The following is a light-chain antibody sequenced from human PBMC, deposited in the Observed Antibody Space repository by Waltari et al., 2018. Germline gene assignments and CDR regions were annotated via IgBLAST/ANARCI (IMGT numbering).Light chain of an antibody. Sequence: DIVMTQSPVSLAVSLGERVTIHCKSSESVLYSSNNKNHLAWYQQKPGQPPKLLLYWASTRESVVPDRFSGSRSETDFTLTVTSLQAEYVAVYYCQQYYSTPLTFGGGTKVEI. J-gene: IGKJ4*01. V-gene: IGKV4-1*01. CDR1: ESVLYSSNNKNH. CDR2: WAS. CDR3: QQYYSTPLT.